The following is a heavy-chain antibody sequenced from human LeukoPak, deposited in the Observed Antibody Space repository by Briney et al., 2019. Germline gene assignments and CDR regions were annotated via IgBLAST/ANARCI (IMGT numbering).Heavy chain of an antibody. CDR3: ARATVTPSNWFDP. CDR1: GFIFGHYN. Sequence: GGSLRLSCEVSGFIFGHYNIDWVRQAPGKGLDWVSSIGTRNTFITYSDSVKGRFTVSRDDAKNALYLQMNSLRVEDTAVYYCARATVTPSNWFDPWGQGTLVTVSS. J-gene: IGHJ5*02. V-gene: IGHV3-21*01. D-gene: IGHD4-17*01. CDR2: IGTRNTFI.